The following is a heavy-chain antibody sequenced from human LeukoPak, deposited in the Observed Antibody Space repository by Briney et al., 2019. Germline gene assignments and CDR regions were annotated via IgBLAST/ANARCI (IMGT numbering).Heavy chain of an antibody. V-gene: IGHV3-48*03. CDR3: ARAYYDILTGYYRDNWFDP. CDR2: ISSSGSTI. J-gene: IGHJ5*02. D-gene: IGHD3-9*01. CDR1: GFTFSSYE. Sequence: GGSLRLSCAASGFTFSSYEMYWVRQAPGKGLEWVSYISSSGSTIYYADSVKGRFTISRDNAKNSLYLQMNSLRAEDTAVYYCARAYYDILTGYYRDNWFDPWGQGTLVTVSS.